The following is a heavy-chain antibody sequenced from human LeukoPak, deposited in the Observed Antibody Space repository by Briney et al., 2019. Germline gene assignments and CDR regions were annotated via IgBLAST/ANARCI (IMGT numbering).Heavy chain of an antibody. CDR3: AKDRTPGGDCNFDY. V-gene: IGHV3-30*18. D-gene: IGHD2-21*02. J-gene: IGHJ4*02. CDR1: GFTFSSYG. Sequence: PGGSLRLSCAASGFTFSSYGMHWVRQAPGKGLEWVAVIPYDGSNKYYADSVKGRFTISRDSSKNTLYLQMNSLRPDDTAVYYCAKDRTPGGDCNFDYWGQGTLVTVSS. CDR2: IPYDGSNK.